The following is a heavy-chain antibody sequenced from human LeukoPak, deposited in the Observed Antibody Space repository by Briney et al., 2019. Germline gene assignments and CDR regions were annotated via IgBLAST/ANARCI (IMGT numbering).Heavy chain of an antibody. J-gene: IGHJ4*02. D-gene: IGHD3-10*01. CDR2: FDPEDGET. CDR1: GYTLTELS. CDR3: ATDVDHYGSGSYYAY. V-gene: IGHV1-24*01. Sequence: ASVKVSCKVSGYTLTELSMHWVRQAPGKGLEWMGGFDPEDGETIYAQKFQGRVTMTEDTSTDTAYMELSSLRSEDTAVYYCATDVDHYGSGSYYAYWGQGTLVTVSS.